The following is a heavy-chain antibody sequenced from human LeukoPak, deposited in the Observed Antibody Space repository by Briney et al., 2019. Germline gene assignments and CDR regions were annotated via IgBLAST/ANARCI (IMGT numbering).Heavy chain of an antibody. CDR2: IYYSQST. CDR1: GGSISSSSYY. V-gene: IGHV4-39*01. D-gene: IGHD6-19*01. Sequence: SETLSLTCTVSGGSISSSSYYWGWIRQPPGKGLEWIGSIYYSQSTYYNPSLKSRVPISVDTSKNQFSLELSSVTAADTAVYYCARQVREQWRTRTDFYYYYYMDVWGKGTTVTVSS. CDR3: ARQVREQWRTRTDFYYYYYMDV. J-gene: IGHJ6*03.